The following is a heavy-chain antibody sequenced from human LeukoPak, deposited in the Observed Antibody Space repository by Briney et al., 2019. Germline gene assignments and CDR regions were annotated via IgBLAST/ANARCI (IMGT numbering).Heavy chain of an antibody. J-gene: IGHJ4*02. CDR2: IYSTGST. CDR3: ARQIASAGTAGFDF. CDR1: GGSISSYY. D-gene: IGHD6-13*01. Sequence: SETLSLTCTVSGGSISSYYGSWIRQPAWKGLEWIGRIYSTGSTNYNPSLKSRVTMSVDTSKNQFSLRLRSVTAADTAVYYCARQIASAGTAGFDFWGQGALVTVSS. V-gene: IGHV4-4*07.